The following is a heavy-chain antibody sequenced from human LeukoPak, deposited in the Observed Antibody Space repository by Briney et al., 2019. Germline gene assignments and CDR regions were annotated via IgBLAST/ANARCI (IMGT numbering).Heavy chain of an antibody. V-gene: IGHV4-39*07. CDR3: ARDYSNYDPYFDY. CDR2: IYSTGGT. CDR1: GDSISSGAYY. D-gene: IGHD4-11*01. Sequence: SSETLSLTCTVSGDSISSGAYYWGWIRQPPGKGLEWIGSIYSTGGTLYNPSLKSRVTISRDTSKNQFSLKLSSVTAADTAVYYCARDYSNYDPYFDYWGQGTLVTVSS. J-gene: IGHJ4*02.